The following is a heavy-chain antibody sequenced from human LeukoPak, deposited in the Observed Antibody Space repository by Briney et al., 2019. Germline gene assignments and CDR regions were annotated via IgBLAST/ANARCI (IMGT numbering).Heavy chain of an antibody. CDR3: ARGGVVVVVASYYYYGMDV. CDR1: GYTFTGYY. V-gene: IGHV1-2*02. Sequence: ASVKVSCKASGYTFTGYYMHWVRQAPGQGLEWMGWINPNSGGTNYAQKFQGRVTMTRDTSISTAYMELSRLRSDDTGVYYCARGGVVVVVASYYYYGMDVWGKGTTVTVSS. D-gene: IGHD2-15*01. CDR2: INPNSGGT. J-gene: IGHJ6*04.